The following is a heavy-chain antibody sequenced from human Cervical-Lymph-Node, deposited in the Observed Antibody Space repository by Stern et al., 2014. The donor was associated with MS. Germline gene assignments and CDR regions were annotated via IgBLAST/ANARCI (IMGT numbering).Heavy chain of an antibody. V-gene: IGHV3-11*06. J-gene: IGHJ4*02. CDR1: GLTFSDYY. Sequence: VQLVESGGGLVKPGGSLRLSCVASGLTFSDYYMIWIRQAPGKGLEWLSYISSGSSYTNYADSVKGRFTISRDNAKNSLYLQMNSLRADDTAVYYCASHHYYDSSAGLDYWGQGTLVTVSS. D-gene: IGHD3-22*01. CDR2: ISSGSSYT. CDR3: ASHHYYDSSAGLDY.